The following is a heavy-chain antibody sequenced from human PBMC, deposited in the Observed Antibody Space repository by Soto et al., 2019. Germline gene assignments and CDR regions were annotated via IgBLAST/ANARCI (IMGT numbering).Heavy chain of an antibody. Sequence: QVQLQESGPGLVKPSQTLSLTCTVSGGSISSGGYYWSWIRQHPGKGLEWIGYIYYSGSTYYNPSLKSRVTISVDTSKNPFSLKLSSVTAADTAVYYCARDASRGSYFWFDPWGQGTLVTVSS. CDR3: ARDASRGSYFWFDP. CDR1: GGSISSGGYY. CDR2: IYYSGST. J-gene: IGHJ5*02. D-gene: IGHD1-26*01. V-gene: IGHV4-31*03.